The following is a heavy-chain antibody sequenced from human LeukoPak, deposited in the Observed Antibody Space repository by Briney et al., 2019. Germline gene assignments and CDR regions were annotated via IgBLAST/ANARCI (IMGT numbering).Heavy chain of an antibody. CDR2: IDDDGTTI. D-gene: IGHD7-27*01. V-gene: IGHV3-74*01. Sequence: GGSLRLSCAASGFTFSSYWMHWVRQAPGKGLVWVSRIDDDGTTIDYADSVKGRFTISRDNSKNTLYLQMNTLRAEDTAMYYCTKTGGPWDWGQGTLVTVSS. CDR3: TKTGGPWD. J-gene: IGHJ4*02. CDR1: GFTFSSYW.